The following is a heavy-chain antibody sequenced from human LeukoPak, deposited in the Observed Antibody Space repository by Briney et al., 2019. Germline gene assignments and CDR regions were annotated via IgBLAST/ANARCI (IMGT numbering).Heavy chain of an antibody. Sequence: GGSLRLSCAASGFTFRNAWMSWVRQAPGKGLEWVGRIKSKNNGGTTDYAAPVTGRFTISRDDSRNTLYLQMNSLKTEDTGVYYCTTGSTSDYGSGNYTTIDYWGQGTLVTVSS. CDR2: IKSKNNGGTT. CDR1: GFTFRNAW. V-gene: IGHV3-15*01. J-gene: IGHJ4*02. D-gene: IGHD3-10*01. CDR3: TTGSTSDYGSGNYTTIDY.